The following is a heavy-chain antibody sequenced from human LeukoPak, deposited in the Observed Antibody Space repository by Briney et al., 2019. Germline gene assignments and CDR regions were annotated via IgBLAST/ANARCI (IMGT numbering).Heavy chain of an antibody. CDR3: ARVALWFGETYFDY. Sequence: SETLSLTCTVSGGSISSYYGSCIRQPAGKGLEWIGRIYTSGSTNYNPSLKSRVTMSVDTSKNQFSLKLSSVTAADTAVYYCARVALWFGETYFDYWGQGTLVTVSS. V-gene: IGHV4-4*07. CDR1: GGSISSYY. D-gene: IGHD3-10*01. J-gene: IGHJ4*02. CDR2: IYTSGST.